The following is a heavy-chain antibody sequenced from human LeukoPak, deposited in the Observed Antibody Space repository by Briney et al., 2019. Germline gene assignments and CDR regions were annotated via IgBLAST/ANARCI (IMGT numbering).Heavy chain of an antibody. J-gene: IGHJ3*02. CDR3: ASGIAAFAFDI. D-gene: IGHD6-13*01. Sequence: SETLSLTCTVSGGSISSGGDYRTWIRQHPGKGLEWIGYIYYSGSTYYNPSLKSRVTISVDTSKNQFSLKLSSVTAADTAVYYCASGIAAFAFDIWGQGTMVTVSS. CDR2: IYYSGST. V-gene: IGHV4-31*03. CDR1: GGSISSGGDY.